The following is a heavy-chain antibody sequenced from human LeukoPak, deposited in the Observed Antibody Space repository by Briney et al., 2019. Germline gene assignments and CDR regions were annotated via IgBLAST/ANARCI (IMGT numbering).Heavy chain of an antibody. CDR2: IGSDNKP. Sequence: GGSQRLSCEASGFTFSAYAMTWVRQAPGKGLEWVSSIGSDNKPHYSESVKGRFAISRDNSKSTLFLQLHNLRVEDTALYYCARDLHYYVAMHVGGQGTAVTVSS. CDR1: GFTFSAYA. D-gene: IGHD3-10*02. V-gene: IGHV3-23*01. CDR3: ARDLHYYVAMHV. J-gene: IGHJ1*01.